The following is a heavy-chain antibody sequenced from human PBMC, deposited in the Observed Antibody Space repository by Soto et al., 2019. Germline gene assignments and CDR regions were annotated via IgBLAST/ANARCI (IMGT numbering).Heavy chain of an antibody. J-gene: IGHJ4*02. CDR3: AKDGFYDILTGPSNFDY. Sequence: RRLSFAASGFTFSSYAMGWVRQAAGTGLEWVSAISGSGGSTYYADSVKGRFTISRDNSKNTLYLQMNSLRAEDTAVYYCAKDGFYDILTGPSNFDYWGQGTLVNVSS. CDR2: ISGSGGST. CDR1: GFTFSSYA. V-gene: IGHV3-23*01. D-gene: IGHD3-9*01.